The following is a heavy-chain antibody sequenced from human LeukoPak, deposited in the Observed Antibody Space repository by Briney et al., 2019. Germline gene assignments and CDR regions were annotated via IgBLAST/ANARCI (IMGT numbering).Heavy chain of an antibody. CDR1: GGSISSFY. Sequence: SETLSLTCTVSGGSISSFYWSWSRQPPGKGLEWIGCIYDTGSTNYNPSLKSRVTISVDTSKNQFSLKLSSVTAADTAVYYCARHAKRDKYGSGSYYYYYGMDVWGQGTTVTVSS. D-gene: IGHD3-10*01. V-gene: IGHV4-59*08. CDR3: ARHAKRDKYGSGSYYYYYGMDV. J-gene: IGHJ6*02. CDR2: IYDTGST.